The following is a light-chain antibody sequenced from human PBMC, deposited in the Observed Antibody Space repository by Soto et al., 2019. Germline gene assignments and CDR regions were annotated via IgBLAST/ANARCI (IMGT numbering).Light chain of an antibody. CDR1: QSLLHSNGYNY. CDR3: MQDLQTPPWT. V-gene: IGKV2-28*01. CDR2: LGS. J-gene: IGKJ1*01. Sequence: DIVMTQSPLSLPVTPGEPASISCRSSQSLLHSNGYNYLDWYLQKPGQAPQLLIYLGSNRASGVPDRFSGSGSGTDFTLKISRVEAEDVVVDYGMQDLQTPPWTFGQGTNVEIK.